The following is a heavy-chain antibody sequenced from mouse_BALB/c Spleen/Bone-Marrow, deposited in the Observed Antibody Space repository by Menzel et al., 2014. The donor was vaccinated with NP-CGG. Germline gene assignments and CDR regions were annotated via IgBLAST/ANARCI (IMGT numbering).Heavy chain of an antibody. CDR1: GFSLTGFG. J-gene: IGHJ4*01. CDR3: AREKYGNYYAMDY. CDR2: IWGDGTT. D-gene: IGHD2-10*02. V-gene: IGHV2-6-7*01. Sequence: QVQLQQSGPGLVAPSQSLSITCTVSGFSLTGFGINWIRQPPGKGLEWLGMIWGDGTTDYNSALKSRLSINKDNSKSQVFLKMNCLQAGDTARYYCAREKYGNYYAMDYWGQGTSVTVSS.